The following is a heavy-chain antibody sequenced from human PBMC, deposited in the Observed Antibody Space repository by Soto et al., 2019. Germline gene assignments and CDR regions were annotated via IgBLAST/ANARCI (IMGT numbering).Heavy chain of an antibody. V-gene: IGHV3-33*03. CDR2: IKSDGTTA. J-gene: IGHJ5*02. D-gene: IGHD3-3*01. Sequence: QVKLVESGGGVVQPGRSRRLSCVTSGFTFRSYGMHWVRQSPGKGLEWVAVIKSDGTTADYIEPVKGRFVISRDNSKKTVYLQMNNLRPEDTGIYYCAKPRSSLEWPPFDPWGQGTLVTVSS. CDR1: GFTFRSYG. CDR3: AKPRSSLEWPPFDP.